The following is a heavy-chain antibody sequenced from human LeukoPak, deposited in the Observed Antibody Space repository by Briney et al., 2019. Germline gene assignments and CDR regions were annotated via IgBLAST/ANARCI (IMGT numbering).Heavy chain of an antibody. CDR3: VSQSYRGSDSYYFDY. Sequence: GGSLRLSCATSGFMFSTYAMSWLRQAPGKGLEWVSIISNSGGTTYYADSVKGRFTVSRDNSKNTLYLQMKSLRAEDTAVYYCVSQSYRGSDSYYFDYWGQGTLVAVSS. CDR2: ISNSGGTT. D-gene: IGHD1-26*01. J-gene: IGHJ4*02. CDR1: GFMFSTYA. V-gene: IGHV3-23*01.